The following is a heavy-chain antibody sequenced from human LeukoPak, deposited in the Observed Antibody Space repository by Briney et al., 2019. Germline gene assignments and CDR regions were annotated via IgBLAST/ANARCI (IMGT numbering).Heavy chain of an antibody. D-gene: IGHD5-24*01. J-gene: IGHJ4*02. V-gene: IGHV3-30*02. CDR2: IWYDGTNK. CDR3: AKERWLRFFDY. CDR1: GFAFSSFG. Sequence: GGSLRLSCAASGFAFSSFGMHWVRQAPGKGLEWVAVIWYDGTNKYYADSVKGRFTISRDNSKDTLHLQMNSLRAEDTAVYYCAKERWLRFFDYWGQGTLVTVSS.